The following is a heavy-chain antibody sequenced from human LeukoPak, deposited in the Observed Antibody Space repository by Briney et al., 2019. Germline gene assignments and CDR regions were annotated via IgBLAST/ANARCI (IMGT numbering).Heavy chain of an antibody. D-gene: IGHD6-6*01. V-gene: IGHV7-4-1*02. CDR3: ARVSVYSSSYWFDP. CDR2: INTNTGNP. J-gene: IGHJ5*02. Sequence: ASVKVSCKASGYTFTSYAMNRVRQAPGQGLEWMGWINTNTGNPTYAQGFTGRFVFSLDTSVSTAYLQISSLKAEDTAVYYCARVSVYSSSYWFDPWGQGTLVTVSS. CDR1: GYTFTSYA.